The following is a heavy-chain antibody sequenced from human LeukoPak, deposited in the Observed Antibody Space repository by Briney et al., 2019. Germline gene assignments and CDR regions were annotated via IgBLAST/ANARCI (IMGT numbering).Heavy chain of an antibody. J-gene: IGHJ4*02. CDR3: AARGDSSSWNYYFDC. CDR2: IVVGSGNT. CDR1: GFTFTSSA. V-gene: IGHV1-58*01. Sequence: GTSVKVSCKASGFTFTSSAVQWVRQARGQRLEWIGWIVVGSGNTNYAQKFQERVTITRDMSTSTAYMELSSLRSEDTAVYYCAARGDSSSWNYYFDCWGQGTLVTVSS. D-gene: IGHD6-13*01.